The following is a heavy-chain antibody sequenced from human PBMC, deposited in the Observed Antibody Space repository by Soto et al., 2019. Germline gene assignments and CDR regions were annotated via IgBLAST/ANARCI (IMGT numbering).Heavy chain of an antibody. D-gene: IGHD2-15*01. CDR2: ISSSGSTI. CDR3: ARTFGYCSGGSCYQVGAFDI. J-gene: IGHJ3*02. Sequence: GGSLRLSCAASGFTFSDYYMSWIRQAPGKGLEWVSYISSSGSTIYYADSVKGRFTISRDNAKNSLYLQMNSLRAEDTAVYYCARTFGYCSGGSCYQVGAFDIWGQGTMVTVSS. V-gene: IGHV3-11*01. CDR1: GFTFSDYY.